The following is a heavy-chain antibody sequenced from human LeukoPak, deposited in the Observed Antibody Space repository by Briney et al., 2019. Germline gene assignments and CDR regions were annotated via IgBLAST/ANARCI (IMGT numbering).Heavy chain of an antibody. J-gene: IGHJ4*02. D-gene: IGHD3-10*01. Sequence: GGSLRLSCAASGFTFTFYAMSWVRQAPGKGLEWVSAISGNGATTCYADSVKGRFTISRDNSKNTLYLQMNSLRADDTAVYYCAKGDYYGSGSYSVLSSFDSWGQGSLVTVSS. CDR3: AKGDYYGSGSYSVLSSFDS. V-gene: IGHV3-23*01. CDR1: GFTFTFYA. CDR2: ISGNGATT.